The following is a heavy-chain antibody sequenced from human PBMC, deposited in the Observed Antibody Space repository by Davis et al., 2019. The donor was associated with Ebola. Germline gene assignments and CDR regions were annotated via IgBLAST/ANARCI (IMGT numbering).Heavy chain of an antibody. J-gene: IGHJ3*02. CDR1: GYTFTSYG. D-gene: IGHD2-21*01. CDR3: ARPRDYVVGNAFDI. CDR2: ISAYNGNT. V-gene: IGHV1-18*01. Sequence: AASVKVSCKASGYTFTSYGLSWVRQAPGQGLEWMGWISAYNGNTNYAQKLQGRVTMTTDTSTSTAYMELRSLRSDDTAVYYCARPRDYVVGNAFDIWGQGTMVTVSS.